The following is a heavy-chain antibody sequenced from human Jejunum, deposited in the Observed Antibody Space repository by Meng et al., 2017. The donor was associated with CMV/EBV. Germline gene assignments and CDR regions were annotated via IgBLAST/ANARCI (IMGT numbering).Heavy chain of an antibody. CDR2: VSQGGTIT. D-gene: IGHD6-6*01. Sequence: VRLLEAGGALIQPGGSLRLSCAASVFTFSTYAMTWVRQAPGKGLEWVSTVSQGGTITYYADSVKGRFTISRDNSKNTLYVQMNSPRAEDTAVYYCAKLHPSTTSSFFDYWGQGTLVTVSS. CDR1: VFTFSTYA. J-gene: IGHJ4*02. CDR3: AKLHPSTTSSFFDY. V-gene: IGHV3-23*01.